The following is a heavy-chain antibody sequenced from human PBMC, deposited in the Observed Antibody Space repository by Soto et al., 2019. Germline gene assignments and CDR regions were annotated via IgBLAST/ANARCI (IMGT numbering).Heavy chain of an antibody. D-gene: IGHD3-22*01. CDR3: ARASSGDYFDY. V-gene: IGHV4-59*01. J-gene: IGHJ4*02. CDR1: GGSISSYY. Sequence: SETLSLTCTVSGGSISSYYWSWIRQPPGEGLEWIGYIYYSGSTNYNPSLKSRVTISVDTSKNQFSLKLSSVTAADTAVYYCARASSGDYFDYWGQGTMVTVYS. CDR2: IYYSGST.